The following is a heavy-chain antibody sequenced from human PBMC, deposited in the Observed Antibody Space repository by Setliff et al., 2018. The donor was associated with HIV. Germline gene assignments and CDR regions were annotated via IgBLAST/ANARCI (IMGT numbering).Heavy chain of an antibody. CDR2: ISTYYGST. D-gene: IGHD6-13*01. J-gene: IGHJ5*02. Sequence: ASVKVSCKASNYTFSTYAITWVRQAPGQGLEWMGWISTYYGSTKYEQKFQGRVTMTTDLSTSTAHMELRSLRSDDTAVYYCARDQPFNEQQLVLGLRNNWFDPWGQGTLVTVSS. V-gene: IGHV1-18*01. CDR1: NYTFSTYA. CDR3: ARDQPFNEQQLVLGLRNNWFDP.